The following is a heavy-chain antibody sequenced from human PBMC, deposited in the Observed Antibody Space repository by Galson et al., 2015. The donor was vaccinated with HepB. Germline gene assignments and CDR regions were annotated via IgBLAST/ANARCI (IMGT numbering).Heavy chain of an antibody. J-gene: IGHJ5*02. V-gene: IGHV3-72*01. Sequence: SLRLSCAASGFSFSEHYMDWVRQAPGKGLEWDARARNKVKSYTTEYSASVRGRFTVSRDDSENSLYLQMNSLKTEDTGKYYCTRITGSHNWFDPWGQGTLVTVSS. D-gene: IGHD1-20*01. CDR2: ARNKVKSYTT. CDR1: GFSFSEHY. CDR3: TRITGSHNWFDP.